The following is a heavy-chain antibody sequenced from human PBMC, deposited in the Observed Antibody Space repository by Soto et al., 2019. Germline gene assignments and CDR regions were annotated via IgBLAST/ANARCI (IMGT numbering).Heavy chain of an antibody. CDR2: IHYSGTT. CDR1: AGSIYGYY. D-gene: IGHD3-10*01. Sequence: PSETLSLTCTVSAGSIYGYYRSWIRQSPGKGLEWIGYIHYSGTTDYNPSLKSRATISVDTSNSQFYLRLSSVTAADTAVFYCGGGVSGIYYGPLDYWGQGPLVPVS. J-gene: IGHJ4*02. V-gene: IGHV4-59*01. CDR3: GGGVSGIYYGPLDY.